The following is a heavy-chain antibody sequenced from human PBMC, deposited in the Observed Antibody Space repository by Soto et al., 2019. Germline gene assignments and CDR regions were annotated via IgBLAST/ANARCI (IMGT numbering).Heavy chain of an antibody. Sequence: SETLSLTCTVSGGSISSSSYYWGWIRQPPGKGLEWIGSIYYSGGTYYNPSLKSRVTISVDTSKNQFSLKLSSVTAADTAVYYCASLITMIVVVNFDYWGQGTLVTVSS. CDR1: GGSISSSSYY. CDR2: IYYSGGT. V-gene: IGHV4-39*01. J-gene: IGHJ4*02. D-gene: IGHD3-22*01. CDR3: ASLITMIVVVNFDY.